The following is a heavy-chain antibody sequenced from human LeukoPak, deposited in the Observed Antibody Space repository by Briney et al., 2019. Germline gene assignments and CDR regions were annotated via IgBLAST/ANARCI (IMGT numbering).Heavy chain of an antibody. J-gene: IGHJ6*04. CDR3: AELGITMIGGV. Sequence: GGSLRLSCAASGFTFSSYAIHWVRQTPGKGLEWVSSISSSSGYIYYADSVKGRFIISRDNAKNSLYLQMNSLRAEDTAVYYCAELGITMIGGVWGKGTTVTISS. D-gene: IGHD3-10*02. CDR1: GFTFSSYA. CDR2: ISSSSGYI. V-gene: IGHV3-21*01.